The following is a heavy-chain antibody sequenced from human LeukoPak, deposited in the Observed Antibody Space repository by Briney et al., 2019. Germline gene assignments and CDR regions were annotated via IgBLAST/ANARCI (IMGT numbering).Heavy chain of an antibody. J-gene: IGHJ6*04. CDR1: GFTFSDYA. V-gene: IGHV3-23*01. CDR3: AKAEVKYYYGMDV. CDR2: ISGSGGST. Sequence: GGSLRLSCAVSGFTFSDYALSWFRQAPGKGLEWVSAISGSGGSTYYADSVKGRFTISRDNSKNTLYLQMNSLRAEDTAVYYCAKAEVKYYYGMDVWGKGTTVTVSS.